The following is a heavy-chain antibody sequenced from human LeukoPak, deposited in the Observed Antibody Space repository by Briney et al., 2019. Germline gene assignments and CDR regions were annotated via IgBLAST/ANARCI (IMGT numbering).Heavy chain of an antibody. Sequence: SETLSLTCTVSGGSISTYYWSWIRQPAGKGLEWIGRIYTSGSTNYNPSPKSRVTMSVDTSKNQFSLKVTSVTAADTAVYYCARAGSYARYFDLWGRGTLVTVSS. D-gene: IGHD1-26*01. J-gene: IGHJ2*01. CDR2: IYTSGST. CDR1: GGSISTYY. V-gene: IGHV4-4*07. CDR3: ARAGSYARYFDL.